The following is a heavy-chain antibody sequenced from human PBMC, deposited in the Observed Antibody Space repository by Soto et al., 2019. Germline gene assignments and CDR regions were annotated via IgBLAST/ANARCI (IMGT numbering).Heavy chain of an antibody. CDR1: GYTFTGYY. Sequence: QVQLVQSGAEVKKPGASVKVSCKASGYTFTGYYIHWVRQAPGQGLEWMGWMNANSGGANHAPKFQGRVAMSRDTSTNTAYLQLRALTSDDTAVYYCARDQSGGDLGSPDYWGQGTLVTVSS. V-gene: IGHV1-2*02. D-gene: IGHD1-26*01. CDR2: MNANSGGA. J-gene: IGHJ4*02. CDR3: ARDQSGGDLGSPDY.